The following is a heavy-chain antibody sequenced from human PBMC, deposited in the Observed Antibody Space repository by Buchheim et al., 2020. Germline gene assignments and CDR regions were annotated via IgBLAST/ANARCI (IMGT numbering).Heavy chain of an antibody. J-gene: IGHJ6*02. D-gene: IGHD3-10*01. CDR1: GGSISSGDYY. Sequence: QVQLQESGPGLVKPSQTLSLTCTVSGGSISSGDYYWSWIRQPPGKGLEWIGYIYYSGSNYYNPSLKSRVTISVDTSQNQFSLKLSSVTAADTAVYYCARDIGSGSYWGTYYYYYGMDVWGQGTT. V-gene: IGHV4-30-4*01. CDR2: IYYSGSN. CDR3: ARDIGSGSYWGTYYYYYGMDV.